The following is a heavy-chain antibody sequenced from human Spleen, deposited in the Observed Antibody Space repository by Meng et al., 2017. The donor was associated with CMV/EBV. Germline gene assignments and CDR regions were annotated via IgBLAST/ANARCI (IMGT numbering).Heavy chain of an antibody. CDR2: TYYRSKWYN. D-gene: IGHD2-15*01. V-gene: IGHV6-1*01. J-gene: IGHJ3*02. CDR1: GDSPSTNSAA. CDR3: ARGSSSPRAFDI. Sequence: SQTLSLTCAISGDSPSTNSAAWIWIRQSPSRGLEWLGRTYYRSKWYNDYAISVKSRITVNPDTSKNQFSLQLNSVTPEDTAVYYCARGSSSPRAFDIWGQGTMVTVS.